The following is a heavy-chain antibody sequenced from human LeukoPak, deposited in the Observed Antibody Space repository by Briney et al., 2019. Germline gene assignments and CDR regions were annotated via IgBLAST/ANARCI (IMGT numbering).Heavy chain of an antibody. CDR3: ARDRADGIVGANNAFDI. J-gene: IGHJ3*02. V-gene: IGHV3-20*04. CDR2: INWNGGST. CDR1: EFTFSSYA. Sequence: PGGSLRLSCAASEFTFSSYAMSWVRQAPGKGLEWVSGINWNGGSTGYADSVKGRFTISRDNAKNSLYLQMNSLRAEDTALYYCARDRADGIVGANNAFDIWGQGTMVTVSS. D-gene: IGHD1-26*01.